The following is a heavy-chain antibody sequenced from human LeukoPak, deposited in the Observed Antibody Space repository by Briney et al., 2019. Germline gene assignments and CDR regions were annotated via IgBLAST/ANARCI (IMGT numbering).Heavy chain of an antibody. D-gene: IGHD5-24*01. J-gene: IGHJ4*02. CDR2: INHSGST. CDR1: GGSFSGYY. CDR3: ARGGGRWLHPIGPKHLDY. V-gene: IGHV4-34*01. Sequence: SETLSLTCAVYGGSFSGYYWSWIRQPPGKGLEWIGEINHSGSTDYNPSLKSRVTISVDTSKNQFSLKLSSVTAADTAVYYCARGGGRWLHPIGPKHLDYWGQGTLVTVSS.